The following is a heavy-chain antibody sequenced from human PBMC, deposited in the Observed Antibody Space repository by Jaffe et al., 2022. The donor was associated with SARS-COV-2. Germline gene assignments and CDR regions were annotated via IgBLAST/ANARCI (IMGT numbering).Heavy chain of an antibody. Sequence: QLQLQESGPGLVKPSETLSLTCTVSGGSISSSSYYWGWIRQPPGKGLEWIGSIYYSGSTYYNPSLKSRVTISVDTSKNQFSLRLTSVTAADTAVYYCARRLSSTHTGFRFDLWGQGTLVTVSS. J-gene: IGHJ5*02. D-gene: IGHD2-2*01. CDR1: GGSISSSSYY. V-gene: IGHV4-39*01. CDR2: IYYSGST. CDR3: ARRLSSTHTGFRFDL.